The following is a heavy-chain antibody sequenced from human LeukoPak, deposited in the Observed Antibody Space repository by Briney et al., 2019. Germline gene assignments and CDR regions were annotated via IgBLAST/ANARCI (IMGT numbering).Heavy chain of an antibody. CDR1: GFTLSSYA. J-gene: IGHJ4*02. CDR3: AKAGSTAWTAADY. CDR2: ISDSGGST. D-gene: IGHD2-2*01. V-gene: IGHV3-23*01. Sequence: GGSLRLSCAASGFTLSSYAMTWVRQAPGKELEWVSSISDSGGSTYYADSVKGRFTISRDDSKNTLYLQMDSLRVDDTAVYYCAKAGSTAWTAADYWGQGTLVTVSS.